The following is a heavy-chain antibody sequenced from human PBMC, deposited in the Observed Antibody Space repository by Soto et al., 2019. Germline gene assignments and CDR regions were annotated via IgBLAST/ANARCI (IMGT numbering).Heavy chain of an antibody. V-gene: IGHV4-39*01. J-gene: IGHJ4*02. CDR1: GGSISSSSYY. D-gene: IGHD6-13*01. Sequence: SETLSLTCTVSGGSISSSSYYWGWIRQPPGKGLEWIGSIYYSGSTYYNPSLKSRVTISVDTSKNQFSLKLSSVTAADTAVYYCASLVRLSAAAGTHYWGQGTLVTVSS. CDR2: IYYSGST. CDR3: ASLVRLSAAAGTHY.